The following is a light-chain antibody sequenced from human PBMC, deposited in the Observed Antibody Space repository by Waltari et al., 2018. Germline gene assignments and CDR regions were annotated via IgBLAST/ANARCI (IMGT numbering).Light chain of an antibody. J-gene: IGKJ1*01. CDR1: QNIGTF. Sequence: DIQMTQSPSSLSASVGVRVSITCRSSQNIGTFLNWYQQKPGKAPKLLIYKASNLQSGVPSRFGGSGSGTAFTLTISSLQPDDFATYYCHQGHSPPWTFGQGTKVDMK. V-gene: IGKV1-39*01. CDR2: KAS. CDR3: HQGHSPPWT.